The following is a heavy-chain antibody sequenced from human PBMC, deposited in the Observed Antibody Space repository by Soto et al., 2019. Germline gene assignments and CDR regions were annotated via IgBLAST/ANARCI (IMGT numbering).Heavy chain of an antibody. CDR3: ARSAIAATGTHYGLDV. V-gene: IGHV4-30-2*01. D-gene: IGHD6-13*01. CDR1: GGSISSGVSS. CDR2: IYHSATT. J-gene: IGHJ6*02. Sequence: QLQLQESGSGLVKPSQTLSLTCTVSGGSISSGVSSWSWIRQPPGKGLEWIGYIYHSATTYYSPSLKSRVTISVDRSQNQFSLRLTSVTAADTAVYFCARSAIAATGTHYGLDVWGQGTTVTVSS.